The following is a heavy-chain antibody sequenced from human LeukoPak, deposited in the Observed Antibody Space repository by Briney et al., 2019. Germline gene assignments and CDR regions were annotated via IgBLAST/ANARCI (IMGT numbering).Heavy chain of an antibody. CDR1: GITLSNYG. CDR3: AKRGVVIRVILVGFHKEAYYFDS. D-gene: IGHD3-22*01. Sequence: PGGFLRLSCAVSGITLSNYGMSWVRQAPGKGLEWVAGISGSGGGTNYADSVKGRFTISRDNSKNTLHLQMNRLRAEDTAVYFCAKRGVVIRVILVGFHKEAYYFDSWGQGAQVTVSS. V-gene: IGHV3-23*01. J-gene: IGHJ4*02. CDR2: ISGSGGGT.